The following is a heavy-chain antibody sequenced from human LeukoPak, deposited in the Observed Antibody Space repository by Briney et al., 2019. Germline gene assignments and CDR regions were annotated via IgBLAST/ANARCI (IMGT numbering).Heavy chain of an antibody. V-gene: IGHV4-38-2*02. J-gene: IGHJ4*02. Sequence: SETLSLTCTVSGYSISSGYYWGWIRQPPGKGLEWIGSIYHSGSTYYNPSLKSRVTISVDTSKNQFSLKLNSVTAADTAVYYCAGEGGGAYYYDSSGSDYWGQGTLVTVSS. CDR3: AGEGGGAYYYDSSGSDY. D-gene: IGHD3-22*01. CDR1: GYSISSGYY. CDR2: IYHSGST.